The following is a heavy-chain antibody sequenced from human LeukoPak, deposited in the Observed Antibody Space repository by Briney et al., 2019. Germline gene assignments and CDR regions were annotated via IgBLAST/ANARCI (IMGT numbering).Heavy chain of an antibody. CDR1: GFTFSSYG. CDR2: ISYDGSNK. D-gene: IGHD1-26*01. V-gene: IGHV3-30*18. J-gene: IGHJ4*02. Sequence: PGGSLRLSCAASGFTFSSYGMHWVRQAPGKGLEWVAVISYDGSNKYYADSVKGRFTISRDNSKNTLYLQMNSLRAEDTAVYYCAKEPVPDSGSLKQPLDYWGQGTLVTVSS. CDR3: AKEPVPDSGSLKQPLDY.